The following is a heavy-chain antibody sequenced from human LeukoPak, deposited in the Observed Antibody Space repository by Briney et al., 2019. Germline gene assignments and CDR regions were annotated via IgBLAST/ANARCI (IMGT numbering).Heavy chain of an antibody. CDR2: IRFDGSNK. J-gene: IGHJ4*02. D-gene: IGHD2-15*01. CDR1: GFTFSSYG. Sequence: GGSLRLSCAASGFTFSSYGMHWVRQAPGKGLEWVAFIRFDGSNKYYADSVKGRFTISRDNSKNTLYLQMNSLRAEDTAVYYCAKDRGMFLVGYLDYWGQGTLVTVSS. CDR3: AKDRGMFLVGYLDY. V-gene: IGHV3-30*02.